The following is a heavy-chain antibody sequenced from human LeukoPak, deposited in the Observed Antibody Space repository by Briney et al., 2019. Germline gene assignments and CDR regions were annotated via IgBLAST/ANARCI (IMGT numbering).Heavy chain of an antibody. Sequence: SGGSLRLSCAASGFTFSSYSMNWVRQAPGKGLEWVAVIWYDGSEKYYADSVKGRFTVSRDNSNNMLYLQMDSLRAEDTAVYYCATYNSGTIDHWGQGTLVTVSS. CDR1: GFTFSSYS. J-gene: IGHJ4*02. D-gene: IGHD1-1*01. CDR3: ATYNSGTIDH. CDR2: IWYDGSEK. V-gene: IGHV3-33*03.